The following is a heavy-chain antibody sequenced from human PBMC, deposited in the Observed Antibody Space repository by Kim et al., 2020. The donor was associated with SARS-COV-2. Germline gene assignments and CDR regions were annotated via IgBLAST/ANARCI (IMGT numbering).Heavy chain of an antibody. J-gene: IGHJ4*02. D-gene: IGHD2-2*01. CDR2: IYYSGST. Sequence: SETLSLTCTVSGGSISSGGYYWSWIRQHPGKGLEWIGYIYYSGSTYYNPSLKSRVTISVDTSKNQFSLKLSSVTAADTAVYYCARVCSSTSCLWSPFDYWGQGTLVTVSS. CDR3: ARVCSSTSCLWSPFDY. V-gene: IGHV4-31*03. CDR1: GGSISSGGYY.